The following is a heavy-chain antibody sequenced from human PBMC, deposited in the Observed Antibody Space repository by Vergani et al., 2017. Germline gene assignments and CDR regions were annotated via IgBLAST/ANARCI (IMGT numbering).Heavy chain of an antibody. V-gene: IGHV3-30*18. CDR2: ISYDGDRR. CDR1: GFSFRGHG. J-gene: IGHJ6*02. CDR3: AKELRVVPAAMFDYGMDV. Sequence: QVHLVESGGGVVQPGRSLTLSCVASGFSFRGHGMHWVRQAPGKGLEWVAMISYDGDRRDYGDFAKGRFTISRDSSKTVYLQMNSLRVEDTAMYFCAKELRVVPAAMFDYGMDVWGQGTTVTVSS. D-gene: IGHD2-2*01.